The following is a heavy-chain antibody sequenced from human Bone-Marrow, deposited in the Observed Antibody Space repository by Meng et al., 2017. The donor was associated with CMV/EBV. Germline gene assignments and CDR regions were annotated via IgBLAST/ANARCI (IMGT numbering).Heavy chain of an antibody. Sequence: SETLSLTCTVSGGSVSSGSYYWSWIRQPPGKGLEWIGYIYYSGSTNYNPSLKSRVTISVDTSKNQFSLKLSSVTAADTAVYYCATILGYSSGWDYWGQGTLVTVSS. CDR1: GGSVSSGSYY. CDR2: IYYSGST. D-gene: IGHD6-19*01. J-gene: IGHJ4*02. CDR3: ATILGYSSGWDY. V-gene: IGHV4-61*01.